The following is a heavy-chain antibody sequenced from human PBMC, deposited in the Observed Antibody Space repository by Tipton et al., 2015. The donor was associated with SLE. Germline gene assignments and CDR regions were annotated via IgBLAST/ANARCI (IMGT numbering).Heavy chain of an antibody. V-gene: IGHV3-48*03. CDR1: GFTFSSYE. J-gene: IGHJ4*02. CDR3: FSSSWYGVSFDY. CDR2: ISSSGNTI. D-gene: IGHD6-13*01. Sequence: SLRLSCAASGFTFSSYEMNWVRQAPGKGLEWVSYISSSGNTIYYANSVKGRFTISRDNAKNSLYLQMNSLIAEDTAVYYCFSSSWYGVSFDYWGQGTLVTVSS.